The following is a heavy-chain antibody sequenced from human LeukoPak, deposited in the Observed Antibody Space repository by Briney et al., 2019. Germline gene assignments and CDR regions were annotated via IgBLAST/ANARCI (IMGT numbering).Heavy chain of an antibody. V-gene: IGHV4-61*02. CDR2: IYTSGST. D-gene: IGHD3-3*01. J-gene: IGHJ5*02. CDR3: ARVAVVNPTAYDFWSGYYAGFDP. CDR1: GGSISNGSYY. Sequence: PSQTLSLTCTVSGGSISNGSYYWSWIRQPAGKGLEWIGRIYTSGSTNYNPSLKSRVTISVDTSKNQFSLKLSSVTAADTAVYYCARVAVVNPTAYDFWSGYYAGFDPWGRGTPVTVSS.